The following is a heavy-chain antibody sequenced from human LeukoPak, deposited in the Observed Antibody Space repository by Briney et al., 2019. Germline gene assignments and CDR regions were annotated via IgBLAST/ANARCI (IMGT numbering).Heavy chain of an antibody. V-gene: IGHV4-39*07. Sequence: PSETLSLTCTVSGGSISSSSYYWGWIRQPPGKGLEWIGSIYYSGSTYYNPSPKSRVTISVDTSKNQFSLKLSSVTAADTAVYYCARARSYYYDSSPDAFDIWGQGTMVTVSS. D-gene: IGHD3-22*01. CDR2: IYYSGST. CDR3: ARARSYYYDSSPDAFDI. CDR1: GGSISSSSYY. J-gene: IGHJ3*02.